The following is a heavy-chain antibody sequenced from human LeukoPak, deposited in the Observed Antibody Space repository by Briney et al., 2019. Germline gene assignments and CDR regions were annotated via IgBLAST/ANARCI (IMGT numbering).Heavy chain of an antibody. Sequence: GASVKVSCKVSGYTLTELSMHWVRQAPGKGLEWMGGFDPEDGETIYAQKFQGRVTITRDTSASTAYMELSSLRSEDTAVYYCAREGRYFDWLSDYWGQGTLVTVSS. J-gene: IGHJ4*02. V-gene: IGHV1-24*01. D-gene: IGHD3-9*01. CDR2: FDPEDGET. CDR1: GYTLTELS. CDR3: AREGRYFDWLSDY.